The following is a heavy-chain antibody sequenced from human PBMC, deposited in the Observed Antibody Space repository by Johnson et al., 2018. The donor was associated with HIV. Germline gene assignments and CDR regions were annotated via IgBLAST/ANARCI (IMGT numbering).Heavy chain of an antibody. CDR2: ISYDGSNK. V-gene: IGHV3-30*03. J-gene: IGHJ3*02. CDR1: GFTFSDYY. D-gene: IGHD3-10*01. Sequence: HVQLVESGGGLVKTGGSLRLSCVASGFTFSDYYMSWIRQAPGKGLEWVAVISYDGSNKYYADSVKGRFTISRDNSKNTLYLQMNSLRAEDTAVYYCARGRITMVQGVIFGAFDIWGQGTMVTVSS. CDR3: ARGRITMVQGVIFGAFDI.